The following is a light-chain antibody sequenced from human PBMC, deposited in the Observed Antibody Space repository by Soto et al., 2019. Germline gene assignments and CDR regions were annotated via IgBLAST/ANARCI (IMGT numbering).Light chain of an antibody. CDR3: SSLTPVNTFVL. Sequence: QSVLTQPASVAGFPGQSITISCTGSRSDVGGYNYVSWYQQHPGKAPKMIIYDVSSRPSGVSNRFSGSKSGNTASLTIAGLQAEDEADYYCSSLTPVNTFVLFGGGTQLTVL. V-gene: IGLV2-14*03. J-gene: IGLJ2*01. CDR1: RSDVGGYNY. CDR2: DVS.